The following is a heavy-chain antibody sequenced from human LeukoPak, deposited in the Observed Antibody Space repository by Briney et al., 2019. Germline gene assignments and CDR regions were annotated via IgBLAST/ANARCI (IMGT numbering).Heavy chain of an antibody. CDR3: ARDRLEYYYDSSGSASPFDY. D-gene: IGHD3-22*01. Sequence: ASVKVSCKASGYTFTGYYMHWVRQAPGQGLEWMGRINPNSGGTNYAQKFQGRVTTTRDTSISTAYMGLSRLRSDDTAVYYCARDRLEYYYDSSGSASPFDYWGQGTLVTVSS. V-gene: IGHV1-2*06. J-gene: IGHJ4*02. CDR1: GYTFTGYY. CDR2: INPNSGGT.